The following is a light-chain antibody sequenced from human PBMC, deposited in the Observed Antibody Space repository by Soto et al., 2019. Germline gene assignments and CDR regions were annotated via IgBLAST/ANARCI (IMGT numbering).Light chain of an antibody. CDR3: SSYTSSSTRV. CDR1: SSDVGAYDF. V-gene: IGLV2-14*03. J-gene: IGLJ1*01. CDR2: EVS. Sequence: QSALTQPASVSGSPGQSITISCTGTSSDVGAYDFVSWYQQHPDKAPKFMIYEVSNRPSGVSNRFSGSKSVNTATLTISGLQAEDEADYYCSSYTSSSTRVFGTGTKPPS.